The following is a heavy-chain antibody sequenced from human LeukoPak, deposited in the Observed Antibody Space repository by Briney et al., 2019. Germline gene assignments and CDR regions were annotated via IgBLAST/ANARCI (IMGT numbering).Heavy chain of an antibody. D-gene: IGHD6-13*01. CDR1: GFTFSSYW. V-gene: IGHV3-7*01. Sequence: GGSLRLSCAASGFTFSSYWMSWVRQAPGKGLEWVAHIKQDGSEKYFVDSVKGRFTISRDNAKNSLYLQMNSLRAEDTAVYYCARRAATSGIAAGGYYYYYYMDVWGKGTTVTVSS. J-gene: IGHJ6*03. CDR3: ARRAATSGIAAGGYYYYYYMDV. CDR2: IKQDGSEK.